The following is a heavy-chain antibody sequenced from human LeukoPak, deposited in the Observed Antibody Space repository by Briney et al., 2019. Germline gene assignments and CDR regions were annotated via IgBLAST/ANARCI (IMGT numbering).Heavy chain of an antibody. Sequence: GESLKISCKGSGYSFTSYWIGWVRQMPGKGLEWMGIIYPGDSDTRYSPSFQGQVTISVDKSISTAYLQWSSLKASDTAMYYCAVSYYYDSSGYHLADYWGQGTLVTVSS. D-gene: IGHD3-22*01. CDR2: IYPGDSDT. V-gene: IGHV5-51*01. J-gene: IGHJ4*02. CDR3: AVSYYYDSSGYHLADY. CDR1: GYSFTSYW.